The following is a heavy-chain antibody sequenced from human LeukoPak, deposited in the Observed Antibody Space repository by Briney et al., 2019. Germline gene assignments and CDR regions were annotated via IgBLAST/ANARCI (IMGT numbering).Heavy chain of an antibody. CDR3: ARVGGIVVGPPRYMDV. CDR2: IYYSGST. J-gene: IGHJ6*03. CDR1: GGSISSYY. Sequence: KSSETLSLTCTVSGGSISSYYWSWIRQPPGKGLEWIGYIYYSGSTNYNPSLKSRVTISVDTSKNQFSLKLSSVTAADTAVYYCARVGGIVVGPPRYMDVWGKGTTVTVSS. V-gene: IGHV4-59*01. D-gene: IGHD2-21*01.